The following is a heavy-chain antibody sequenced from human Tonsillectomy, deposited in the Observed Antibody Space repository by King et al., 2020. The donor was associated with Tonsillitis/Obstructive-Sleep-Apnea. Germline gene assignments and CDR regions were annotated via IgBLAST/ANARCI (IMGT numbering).Heavy chain of an antibody. Sequence: QLQESGPGLVKPSETLSLPCTVSCGSISSSSYYWGWIRQPPGTGLEWIGSIYYSGSTYYNPSLKSRVTISVDTSKNQFSLKLSSVTAADTAVYYCAKMFGVVSHYYYDYMDVWGKGTTVTVSS. V-gene: IGHV4-39*01. CDR3: AKMFGVVSHYYYDYMDV. CDR2: IYYSGST. J-gene: IGHJ6*03. D-gene: IGHD3-3*01. CDR1: CGSISSSSYY.